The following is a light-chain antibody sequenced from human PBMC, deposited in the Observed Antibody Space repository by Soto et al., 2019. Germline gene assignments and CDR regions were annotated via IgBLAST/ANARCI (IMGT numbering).Light chain of an antibody. V-gene: IGLV2-14*01. CDR1: SSDVGGYSY. J-gene: IGLJ1*01. CDR2: EVS. CDR3: SSYTSSSTYV. Sequence: QSVLTQAASVSGSPGQSITISCTGTSSDVGGYSYVSWYQEHPGKAPKLMIYEVSNRPSGVSNRFSGSKSGNTASLTISGLQAEDEADYYCSSYTSSSTYVFGTGTKVTVL.